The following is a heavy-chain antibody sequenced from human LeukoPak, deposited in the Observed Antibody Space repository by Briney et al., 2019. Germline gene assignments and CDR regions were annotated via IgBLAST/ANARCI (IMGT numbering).Heavy chain of an antibody. CDR1: GGSLSSYY. CDR3: VRGAVAVGIDY. V-gene: IGHV4-59*01. J-gene: IGHJ4*02. D-gene: IGHD6-19*01. Sequence: SETLSLTCTVSGGSLSSYYWSWIRQPPGKGLEWIGYIYYSGSTNYNPSLKSRVTISVDTSKNQFSLKLSSVTAADTAVYYCVRGAVAVGIDYWGQGTLVTVSS. CDR2: IYYSGST.